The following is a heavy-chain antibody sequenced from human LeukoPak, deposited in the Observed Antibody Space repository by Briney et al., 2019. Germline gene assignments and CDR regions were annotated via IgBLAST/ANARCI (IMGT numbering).Heavy chain of an antibody. CDR3: ARRSYDFWGGYGNWFDP. D-gene: IGHD3-3*01. CDR2: IYYSGST. V-gene: IGHV4-39*01. CDR1: GGSISSSSYY. J-gene: IGHJ5*02. Sequence: SETLSLTCTVSGGSISSSSYYWGWIRQPPGKGLEWIGSIYYSGSTYYNPSLKSRVTISVDTSKNQFSLKLSSVTAADTAVYYCARRSYDFWGGYGNWFDPWGQGTLVTVSS.